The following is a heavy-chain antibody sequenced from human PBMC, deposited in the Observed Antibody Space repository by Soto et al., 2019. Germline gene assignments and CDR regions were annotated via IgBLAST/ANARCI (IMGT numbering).Heavy chain of an antibody. CDR1: GFTFSSYA. J-gene: IGHJ6*03. Sequence: GGSLRLSCAASGFTFSSYAMSWVRQAPGKGLEWVSAISGSGGSTYYADSVKGRFTISRDNSKNTLYLQMNSLRAEDTAVYYCAKDFGYYYGSGSYYNYYYYYYMDVWGKGTTVTVSS. V-gene: IGHV3-23*01. CDR3: AKDFGYYYGSGSYYNYYYYYYMDV. CDR2: ISGSGGST. D-gene: IGHD3-10*01.